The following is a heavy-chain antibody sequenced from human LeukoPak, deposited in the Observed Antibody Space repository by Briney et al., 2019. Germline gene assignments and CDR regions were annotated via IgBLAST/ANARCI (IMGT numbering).Heavy chain of an antibody. CDR1: GFTFNIYG. D-gene: IGHD3-22*01. J-gene: IGHJ4*02. Sequence: GGTLRLSCAASGFTFNIYGMGWVRQAPGKGLEWVSVISGSGVDTYNADSVKGRFTISRGNSKHTVFLQMNSLRAEDTAVYYCARLNYDNTSYYSNYFEYWGQGTLVTVSS. V-gene: IGHV3-23*01. CDR2: ISGSGVDT. CDR3: ARLNYDNTSYYSNYFEY.